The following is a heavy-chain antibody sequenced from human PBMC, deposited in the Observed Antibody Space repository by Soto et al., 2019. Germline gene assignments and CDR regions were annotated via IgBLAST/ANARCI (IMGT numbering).Heavy chain of an antibody. CDR2: IYSGETT. CDR3: TRDGRGLGRLSLFEY. CDR1: GFNVNSDY. J-gene: IGHJ4*02. V-gene: IGHV3-53*01. Sequence: PGGSLRLSCAGSGFNVNSDYMNWVRQTPGKGLEWVASIYSGETTYYADSVRGRFTISSDKSKNTLYFQLSSLRIEDTAVYYCTRDGRGLGRLSLFEYWGQGVLVTVSS. D-gene: IGHD2-21*02.